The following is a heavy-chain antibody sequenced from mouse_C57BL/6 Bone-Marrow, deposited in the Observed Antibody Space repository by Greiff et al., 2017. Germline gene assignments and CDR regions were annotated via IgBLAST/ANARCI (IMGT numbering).Heavy chain of an antibody. CDR2: IDPSDSYT. CDR3: ARTAYYSNYDAMDY. V-gene: IGHV1-69*01. CDR1: GYTFTSYG. D-gene: IGHD2-5*01. Sequence: VQLQQSGAELARPGASVKLSCKASGYTFTSYGISWVKPRTGQGLEWIGEIDPSDSYTNYNQKFKGKSTLTVDKSSSTAYMQLRSLTSEDSAVYYCARTAYYSNYDAMDYWGQGTSVTVSS. J-gene: IGHJ4*01.